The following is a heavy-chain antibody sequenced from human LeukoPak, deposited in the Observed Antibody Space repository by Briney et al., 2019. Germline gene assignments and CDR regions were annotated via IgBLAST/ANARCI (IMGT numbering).Heavy chain of an antibody. V-gene: IGHV4-59*01. D-gene: IGHD6-13*01. J-gene: IGHJ4*02. CDR2: IYYSGST. CDR3: ARVSVAAAGVVEGFQYYFDC. Sequence: SETLSLTCTVSGGSISSYYWSWIRQPPGKGLEWIGYIYYSGSTYYNPSLKSRVTISVDTSKNQFSLKLSSVTAADTAVYYCARVSVAAAGVVEGFQYYFDCWGQGTLVTVSS. CDR1: GGSISSYY.